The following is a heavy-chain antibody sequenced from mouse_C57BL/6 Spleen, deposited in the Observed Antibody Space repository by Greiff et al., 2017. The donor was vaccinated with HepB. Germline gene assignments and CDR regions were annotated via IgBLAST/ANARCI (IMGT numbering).Heavy chain of an antibody. D-gene: IGHD1-1*01. V-gene: IGHV1-26*01. J-gene: IGHJ2*01. Sequence: EVQLQQSGPELVKPGASVKISCKASGYTFTDYYMNWVKQSHGKSLEWIGDINPNNGGTSYNQKFKGKAKLTVDKSSSTAYMELRSLTSEDSAVYYCARWGITTVVAGDYFDYWGQGTTLTVSS. CDR3: ARWGITTVVAGDYFDY. CDR2: INPNNGGT. CDR1: GYTFTDYY.